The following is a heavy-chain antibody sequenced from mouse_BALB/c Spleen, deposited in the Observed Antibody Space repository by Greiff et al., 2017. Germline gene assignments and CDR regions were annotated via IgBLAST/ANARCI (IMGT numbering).Heavy chain of an antibody. V-gene: IGHV5-6*01. CDR1: GFTFSSYG. Sequence: EVKVVESGGDLVKPGGSLKLSCAASGFTFSSYGMSWVRQTPDKRLEWVATISSGGSYTYYPDSVKGRFTISRDNAKNTLYLQMSSLKSEDTAMYYCARHDRYDYWGQGTTLTVSS. D-gene: IGHD2-14*01. CDR3: ARHDRYDY. CDR2: ISSGGSYT. J-gene: IGHJ2*01.